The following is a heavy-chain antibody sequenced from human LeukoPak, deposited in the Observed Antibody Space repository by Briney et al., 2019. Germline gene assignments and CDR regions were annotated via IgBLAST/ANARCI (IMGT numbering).Heavy chain of an antibody. CDR1: GFTFSSYA. J-gene: IGHJ4*02. CDR3: AKDTGTTAGITADY. Sequence: GGSLRLSCAASGFTFSSYAMTWVRQAPGKGLEWVSTIRGSGDSTYYADSVKGRFTISRDNSKNTLYLQMNSLRAEDTAIYYCAKDTGTTAGITADYWGQGPLVTVSS. D-gene: IGHD6-25*01. V-gene: IGHV3-23*01. CDR2: IRGSGDST.